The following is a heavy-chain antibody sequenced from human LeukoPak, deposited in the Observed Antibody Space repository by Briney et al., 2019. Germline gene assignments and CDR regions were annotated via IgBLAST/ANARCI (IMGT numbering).Heavy chain of an antibody. V-gene: IGHV1-2*02. Sequence: ASVNVSCTASGYTFTGYYMHSVRQAPGQGLEWMGWINPNSGGTNYAQKFQGRVTMTRDTSISTAYMELSRLRSDDTAVYYCARTRSRVGYSYGYYFDYWGQGTLVTVSS. J-gene: IGHJ4*02. CDR3: ARTRSRVGYSYGYYFDY. CDR2: INPNSGGT. CDR1: GYTFTGYY. D-gene: IGHD5-18*01.